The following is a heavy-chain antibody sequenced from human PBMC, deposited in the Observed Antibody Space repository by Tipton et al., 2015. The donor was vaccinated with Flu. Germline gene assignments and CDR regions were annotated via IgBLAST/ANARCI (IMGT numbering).Heavy chain of an antibody. Sequence: LRLSCTVSGGSISSGDYFWNWIRQPTGKGPEWIGRIFTSWTTKYNPSLQSRVTISVDTSKNQFSLKVTSLTAADTAMYYCARGNDYPNAYLDFWGRGNLVTVSS. CDR1: GGSISSGDYF. V-gene: IGHV4-61*02. CDR2: IFTSWTT. CDR3: ARGNDYPNAYLDF. J-gene: IGHJ4*02. D-gene: IGHD1-1*01.